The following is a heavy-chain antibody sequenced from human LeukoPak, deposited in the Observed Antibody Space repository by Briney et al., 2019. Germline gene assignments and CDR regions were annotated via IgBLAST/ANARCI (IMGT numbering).Heavy chain of an antibody. CDR1: GYTFTDYY. CDR3: ARGRAYYYYYMDV. V-gene: IGHV1-2*02. Sequence: ASVKVSCKASGYTFTDYYMHWVRQAPGQGLEWMGWINPNSGGTNYAQKFQGRVTMTRDTSISTAYMELSRLRSDDTAVYYCARGRAYYYYYMDVWGKGTTVTVSS. J-gene: IGHJ6*03. CDR2: INPNSGGT.